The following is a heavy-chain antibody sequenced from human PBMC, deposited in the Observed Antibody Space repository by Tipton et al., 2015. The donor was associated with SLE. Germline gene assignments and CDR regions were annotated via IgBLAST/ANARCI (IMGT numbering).Heavy chain of an antibody. CDR3: AVGYCSGGSCYSGGWFDP. CDR2: IYYSGST. Sequence: LRLSCTVSGGSISSGGYYWSWIRQHPGKGLEWIGYIYYSGSTYYNPSLKSRVTISVDTSKNQFSLKLSSVTAADTAVYYCAVGYCSGGSCYSGGWFDPWGQGTLVTVSS. J-gene: IGHJ5*02. D-gene: IGHD2-15*01. CDR1: GGSISSGGYY. V-gene: IGHV4-31*03.